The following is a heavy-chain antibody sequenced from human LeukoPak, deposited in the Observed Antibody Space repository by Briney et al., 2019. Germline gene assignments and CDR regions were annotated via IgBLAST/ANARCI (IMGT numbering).Heavy chain of an antibody. J-gene: IGHJ4*02. Sequence: SETLSLTCTVSGGSISTYYWSWIRQPAGKGLEWIGRIYTTGSTNYSPSLKSRVTMSVDTSKNQFSLKLRSVTAADTAVYYCAGGGRQTGQDYWGQGTLVTVSS. CDR2: IYTTGST. CDR1: GGSISTYY. V-gene: IGHV4-4*07. D-gene: IGHD1-26*01. CDR3: AGGGRQTGQDY.